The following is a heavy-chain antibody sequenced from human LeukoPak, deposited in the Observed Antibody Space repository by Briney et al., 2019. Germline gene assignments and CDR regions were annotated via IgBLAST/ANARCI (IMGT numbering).Heavy chain of an antibody. V-gene: IGHV1-18*01. J-gene: IGHJ6*02. D-gene: IGHD1-26*01. Sequence: ASVKVSCKASGYTLTGYYMFWVRQAPGQGLEWMGWISAYNGNTNYAQKLQGRVTMTTDTSTSTAYMELRSLRSDDTAVYYCARVGSHGTYGMDVWGQGTTVTVSS. CDR1: GYTLTGYY. CDR2: ISAYNGNT. CDR3: ARVGSHGTYGMDV.